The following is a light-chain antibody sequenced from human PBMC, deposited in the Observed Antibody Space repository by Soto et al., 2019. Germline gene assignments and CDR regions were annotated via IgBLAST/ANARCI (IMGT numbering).Light chain of an antibody. J-gene: IGLJ1*01. Sequence: SVLTQPASVSGSPGQSITISCTGTSSDVGSYNLVSWYQQHPGKAPKLMIYEVSKRPSGVSNRFSGSKPGNTASLTISGLQAEDESDYYCPSYAARIPYVFGAGTKAT. V-gene: IGLV2-23*02. CDR1: SSDVGSYNL. CDR2: EVS. CDR3: PSYAARIPYV.